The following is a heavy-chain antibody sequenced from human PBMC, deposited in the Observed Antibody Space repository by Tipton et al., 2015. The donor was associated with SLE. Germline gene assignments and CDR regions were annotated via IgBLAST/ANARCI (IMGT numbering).Heavy chain of an antibody. V-gene: IGHV3-43*01. CDR1: GFTFDDYT. CDR3: AKDIHDCSSTSCKGHGACDI. Sequence: SLRLSCAASGFTFDDYTMHWVRQAPGKGLEWVSLISWDGGSTYYADSVKGRFTISRDNSKNSLYLQMNSLRTEDTALYYCAKDIHDCSSTSCKGHGACDIWGQGTMVTVAS. D-gene: IGHD2-2*01. J-gene: IGHJ3*02. CDR2: ISWDGGST.